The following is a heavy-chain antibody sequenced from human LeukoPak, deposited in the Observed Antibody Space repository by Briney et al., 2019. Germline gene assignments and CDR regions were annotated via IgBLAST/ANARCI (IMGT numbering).Heavy chain of an antibody. CDR2: INRNGGNT. V-gene: IGHV3-20*04. D-gene: IGHD1-26*01. CDR1: GFTFDDYG. CDR3: ARTSDGNWFDP. J-gene: IGHJ5*02. Sequence: LTGGSLGLSCAASGFTFDDYGMSWVRQGPGKGLEWVSGINRNGGNTGYADSVKGRFTIFRDNAKNSLYLEMDSLRVEDTALYYCARTSDGNWFDPWGQGTLVTVSS.